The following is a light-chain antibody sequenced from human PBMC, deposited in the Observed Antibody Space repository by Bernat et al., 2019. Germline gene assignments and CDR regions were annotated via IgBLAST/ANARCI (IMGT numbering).Light chain of an antibody. CDR1: QSISSW. J-gene: IGKJ2*01. V-gene: IGKV1-5*03. CDR2: KAS. Sequence: DIQMTQSPSTLSASVGDRVTITCRASQSISSWLAWYQQKPGKAPKLLIYKASSVESGVPSRFSGSGSGTEFTLTISSLQPDDFATYYCQQDNSYPYTLGQGTKLEIK. CDR3: QQDNSYPYT.